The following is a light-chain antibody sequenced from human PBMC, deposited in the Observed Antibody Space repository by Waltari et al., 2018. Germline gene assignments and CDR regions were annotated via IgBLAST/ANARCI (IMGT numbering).Light chain of an antibody. V-gene: IGKV3-15*01. Sequence: EVVMTQFPATLSVSPGESATLSCRASRSVSRNIVWYQQRPGRAPRPLIYAASTRATDTPARFSGSGSGTEFSLTISRLQSEDFAVYYCQQFNDWSRTFGQGTRVEIK. CDR3: QQFNDWSRT. CDR1: RSVSRN. J-gene: IGKJ1*01. CDR2: AAS.